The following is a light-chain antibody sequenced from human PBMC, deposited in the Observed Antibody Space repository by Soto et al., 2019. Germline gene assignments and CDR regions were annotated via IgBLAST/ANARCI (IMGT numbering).Light chain of an antibody. CDR3: QKYGSSPPFT. CDR1: QSVSGTF. Sequence: EIVLTQSPGILSLSPGERATLSCRASQSVSGTFFAWYQQKPGQAPRLLIYDASTRASGIPDRFSGSGSETDFTLTISRLEPEDFAVYYCQKYGSSPPFTFGPGTKVDIK. J-gene: IGKJ3*01. V-gene: IGKV3-20*01. CDR2: DAS.